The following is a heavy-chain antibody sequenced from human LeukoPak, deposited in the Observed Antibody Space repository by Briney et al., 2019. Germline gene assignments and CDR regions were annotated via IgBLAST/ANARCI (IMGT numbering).Heavy chain of an antibody. J-gene: IGHJ3*02. CDR2: IRYDGSNK. V-gene: IGHV3-30*02. Sequence: GGSLRLSCAASGFTFSSYGMHWVRQAPGKGLEWVAFIRYDGSNKYYADSVKGRFTISRDNSKNTLYLQMNSLKTEDTAVYYCTTMFVGYSYDDDAFDIWGQGTMVTVSS. CDR3: TTMFVGYSYDDDAFDI. CDR1: GFTFSSYG. D-gene: IGHD5-18*01.